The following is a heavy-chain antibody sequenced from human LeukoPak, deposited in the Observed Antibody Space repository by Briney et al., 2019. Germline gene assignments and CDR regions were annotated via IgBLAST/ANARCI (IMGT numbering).Heavy chain of an antibody. CDR1: GFTVSSNY. CDR3: AITPGPYDSSRNYYPFDY. CDR2: ISYSGSP. J-gene: IGHJ4*02. Sequence: GSLRLSCAASGFTVSSNYMSWIRQPPGKGLEWIGSISYSGSPYYSPSLKSRVTTSVDTSKNQFSLKLSSVTAADTAVYYCAITPGPYDSSRNYYPFDYWGQGTLVTVSS. D-gene: IGHD3-22*01. V-gene: IGHV4-39*07.